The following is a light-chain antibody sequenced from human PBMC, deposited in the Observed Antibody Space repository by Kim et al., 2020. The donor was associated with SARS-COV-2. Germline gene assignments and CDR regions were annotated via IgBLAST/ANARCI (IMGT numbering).Light chain of an antibody. CDR2: GAS. CDR3: QHYDRPPWT. V-gene: IGKV3-20*01. Sequence: SPGESAPLSCRASQSVTSRYLAWYQQNPGQAPRLLIYGASNSVTGIPDRFSGSGSGTDFSLTISRLEPEDFAVYYCQHYDRPPWTFGQGTKVDIK. J-gene: IGKJ1*01. CDR1: QSVTSRY.